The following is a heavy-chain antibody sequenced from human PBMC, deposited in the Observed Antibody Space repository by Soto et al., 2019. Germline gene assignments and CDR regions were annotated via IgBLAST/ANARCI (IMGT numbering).Heavy chain of an antibody. CDR3: AKDLRSAPRGFDY. V-gene: IGHV3-23*01. J-gene: IGHJ4*02. CDR2: IRASGGTT. Sequence: EVQLLESGGGLVQPGESLRLSCAASGFTFSNYAMNWVRQAPGKGLQWVSGIRASGGTTYYADSVKGRFTIARDNSKNMVYLQMDNLRAEDTAVYYCAKDLRSAPRGFDYWGQGTLVTVSS. CDR1: GFTFSNYA. D-gene: IGHD6-25*01.